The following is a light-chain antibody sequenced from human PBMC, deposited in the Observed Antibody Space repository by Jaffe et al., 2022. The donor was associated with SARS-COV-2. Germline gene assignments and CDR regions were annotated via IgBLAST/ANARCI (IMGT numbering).Light chain of an antibody. CDR3: GTWDSSLSAWV. V-gene: IGLV1-51*01. Sequence: QSVLTQPPSVSAAPGQKVTISCSGGSSNIGNNYVSWYQQLPGTAPKLLIYDNNKRPSGIPDRFSGSKSDTSAALGITGLQTGDEADYYCGTWDSSLSAWVFGGGTKLTVL. CDR1: SSNIGNNY. CDR2: DNN. J-gene: IGLJ3*02.